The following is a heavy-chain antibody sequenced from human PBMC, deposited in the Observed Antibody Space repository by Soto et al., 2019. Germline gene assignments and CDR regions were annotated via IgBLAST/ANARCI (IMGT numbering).Heavy chain of an antibody. J-gene: IGHJ5*02. Sequence: SDYACTLSDSYCLAMWQSPGAGLARIGAVHCRWANNYNPALRSRVTISLNTSKNQFSLTLTSVSAADTAIYYCARRICTSPTCYVPEGNWLAPWGQGLLVTVSS. CDR3: ARRICTSPTCYVPEGNWLAP. V-gene: IGHV4-59*08. CDR1: ACTLSDSY. CDR2: VHCRWAN. D-gene: IGHD2-2*01.